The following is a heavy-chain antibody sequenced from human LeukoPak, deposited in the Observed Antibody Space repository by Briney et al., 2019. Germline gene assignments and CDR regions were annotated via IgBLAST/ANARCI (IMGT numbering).Heavy chain of an antibody. V-gene: IGHV4-39*07. CDR3: ARSSGSYDY. J-gene: IGHJ4*02. CDR1: GGSISSSSYY. D-gene: IGHD1-26*01. CDR2: IYYSGST. Sequence: PSETLSLTCTVSGGSISSSSYYWGWIRQPPGKGLEWIGSIYYSGSTYYNPSLKSRVTMSVDTSKNQFSLKLRSVTAADTAVYYCARSSGSYDYWGQGTLVTVSS.